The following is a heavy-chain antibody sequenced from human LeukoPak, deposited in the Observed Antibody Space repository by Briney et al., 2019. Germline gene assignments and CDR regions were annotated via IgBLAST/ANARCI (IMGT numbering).Heavy chain of an antibody. CDR3: ARDPNSSGWYASYYYYYYMDV. CDR1: GGTFSSYA. CDR2: ISAYNGNT. D-gene: IGHD6-19*01. Sequence: ASVKVSCKASGGTFSSYAISWVRQAPGQGLEWMGWISAYNGNTNYAQKLQGRVTMTTDTSTSTAYVELRSLRSDDTAVYYCARDPNSSGWYASYYYYYYMDVWGKGTTVTVSS. J-gene: IGHJ6*03. V-gene: IGHV1-18*01.